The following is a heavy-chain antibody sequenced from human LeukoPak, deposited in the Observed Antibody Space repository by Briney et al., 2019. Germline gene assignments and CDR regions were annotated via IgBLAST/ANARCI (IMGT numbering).Heavy chain of an antibody. CDR1: ESSITSYW. D-gene: IGHD1-26*01. J-gene: IGHJ5*02. Sequence: GESLRISCKGSESSITSYWISWVRQMPGKGLEWMGTIDPSDSYTNYSPSFQGHVTISADKSISTAYLQWSSLQASDSTMYYCARRFQGWEPGLDWFDPWGQGTLVTVSS. CDR3: ARRFQGWEPGLDWFDP. V-gene: IGHV5-10-1*01. CDR2: IDPSDSYT.